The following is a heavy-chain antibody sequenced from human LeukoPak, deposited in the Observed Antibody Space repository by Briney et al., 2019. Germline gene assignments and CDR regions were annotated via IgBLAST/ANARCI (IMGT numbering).Heavy chain of an antibody. Sequence: TGGSLRLSCAASAFTFSSYEMNWVRQAPGKGLEWVSYISSSGSTIYYADSVKGRFTISRDNDKNSLYLQMNSLRAEDTAVYYCAREYYDFWSGYSEYYFDYWGQGTLVTVSS. CDR3: AREYYDFWSGYSEYYFDY. V-gene: IGHV3-48*03. CDR1: AFTFSSYE. J-gene: IGHJ4*02. CDR2: ISSSGSTI. D-gene: IGHD3-3*01.